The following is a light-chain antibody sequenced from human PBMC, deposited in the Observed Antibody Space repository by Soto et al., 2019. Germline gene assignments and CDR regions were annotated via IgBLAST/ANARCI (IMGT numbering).Light chain of an antibody. CDR2: GAS. J-gene: IGKJ1*01. CDR1: QSVTNNY. V-gene: IGKV3-20*01. CDR3: QQYSRAPLT. Sequence: EILLTHSPGTLSLSPGERATLSCRASQSVTNNYLAWYQLKPGQAPRLVIYGASNRATGIPDRFSASGSGTDFTLTISGLEPEDFAVYSCQQYSRAPLTFGQGTKVDIK.